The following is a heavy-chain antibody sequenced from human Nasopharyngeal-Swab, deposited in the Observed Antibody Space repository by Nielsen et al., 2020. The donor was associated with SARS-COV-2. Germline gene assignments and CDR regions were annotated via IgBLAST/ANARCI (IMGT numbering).Heavy chain of an antibody. CDR2: ISGSGGST. V-gene: IGHV3-23*01. D-gene: IGHD6-13*01. J-gene: IGHJ4*02. CDR3: AKTLDQYSSSWYRFY. Sequence: VRQMHGKGLEWVSAISGSGGSTYYADSVKGRFTISRDNSKNTLYLQMNSLRAEDTAVYYCAKTLDQYSSSWYRFYWGQGTLVTVSS.